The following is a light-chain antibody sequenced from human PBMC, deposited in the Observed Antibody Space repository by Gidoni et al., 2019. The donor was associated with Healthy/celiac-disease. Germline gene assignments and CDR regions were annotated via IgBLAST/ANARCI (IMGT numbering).Light chain of an antibody. J-gene: IGKJ3*01. CDR3: QQYGSSPPVT. Sequence: IALTQSPGTLSLSPGERATLSCRASQSVSSSYLAWYQQKPGQAPRLLIYGASSRATGIPDRFSGSGSGTDFTLTISRLEPEDFAVYYCQQYGSSPPVTFGPGTKVDIK. CDR1: QSVSSSY. V-gene: IGKV3-20*01. CDR2: GAS.